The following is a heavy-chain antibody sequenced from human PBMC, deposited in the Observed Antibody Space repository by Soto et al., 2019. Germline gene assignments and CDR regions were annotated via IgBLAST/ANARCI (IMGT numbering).Heavy chain of an antibody. V-gene: IGHV4-61*01. CDR1: GGSVSSGSYY. D-gene: IGHD1-7*01. CDR2: IYYSGST. Sequence: ILSLTCTVSGGSVSSGSYYWSWIRQPPGKGLEWIGYIYYSGSTNYNPSLKSRVTISVDTSKNQFSLKLSSVTAADTAVYYCARETGTSPFDYWGQGTLVTVSS. J-gene: IGHJ4*02. CDR3: ARETGTSPFDY.